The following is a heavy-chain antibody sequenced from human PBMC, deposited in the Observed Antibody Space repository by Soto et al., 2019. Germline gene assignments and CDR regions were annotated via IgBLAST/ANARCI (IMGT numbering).Heavy chain of an antibody. CDR2: ISGSGGST. CDR1: GFTFSSYA. Sequence: EVQLLESGGGLVQPGGSLRLSCAASGFTFSSYAMSWVRQAPGKGLEWVSAISGSGGSTYYADSVKGRFTISRDNSKNTLYLQMNSLRAEDTAVYYCAKDSLSSSWYHNYWGQRTLVTVSS. V-gene: IGHV3-23*01. D-gene: IGHD6-13*01. CDR3: AKDSLSSSWYHNY. J-gene: IGHJ4*02.